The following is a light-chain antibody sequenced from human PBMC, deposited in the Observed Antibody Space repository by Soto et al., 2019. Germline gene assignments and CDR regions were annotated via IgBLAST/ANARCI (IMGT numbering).Light chain of an antibody. CDR1: QSVSSSY. CDR3: QQYGSSPRT. J-gene: IGKJ1*01. Sequence: ENVLTQSPGTLSLSPGERATLSCRASQSVSSSYLAWYQQKPGQAPRLLIYGASSRATGIPDRFSGSGSGTDFTITISRLETEDFAVYYCQQYGSSPRTFGQGTKVEIK. V-gene: IGKV3-20*01. CDR2: GAS.